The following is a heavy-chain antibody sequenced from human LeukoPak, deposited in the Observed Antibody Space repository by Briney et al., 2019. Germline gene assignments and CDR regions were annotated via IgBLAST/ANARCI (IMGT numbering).Heavy chain of an antibody. V-gene: IGHV5-51*01. Sequence: GESLKISCKGSGYSFTSYWIGWVRQMPGKGLEWMGIIYPGDSDTRYSPSFQGQVTIPADKSISTAYLQWSSLKASDTAMYYCARLDGWGSSWFDYYYYYMDVWGKGTTVTVSS. D-gene: IGHD6-13*01. J-gene: IGHJ6*03. CDR2: IYPGDSDT. CDR3: ARLDGWGSSWFDYYYYYMDV. CDR1: GYSFTSYW.